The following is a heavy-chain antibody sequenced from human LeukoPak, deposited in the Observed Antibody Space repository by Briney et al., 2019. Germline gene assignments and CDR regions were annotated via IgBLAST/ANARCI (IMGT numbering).Heavy chain of an antibody. CDR1: GFTLSSYG. CDR2: ISHSDNST. D-gene: IGHD3-9*01. V-gene: IGHV3-23*01. CDR3: AKSYDTSTSPDD. Sequence: GGSLRLSCAASGFTLSSYGMHWVRQAPGKGLEWISSISHSDNSTYYADSVKGRFTISRDNSKNTVYLQMNSLRVDDTALYHCAKSYDTSTSPDDWGQGILVSVSS. J-gene: IGHJ4*02.